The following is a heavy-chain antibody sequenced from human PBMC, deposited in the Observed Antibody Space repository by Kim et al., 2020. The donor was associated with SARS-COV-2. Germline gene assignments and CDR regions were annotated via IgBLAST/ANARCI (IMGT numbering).Heavy chain of an antibody. D-gene: IGHD1-26*01. CDR3: AREVGATLLA. J-gene: IGHJ4*01. Sequence: GGSLRLSCAASGFTFSSYAMNWVRQAPGKGLEWVADISSRGSTTYYADSVKGRFTISRDNAKNSLYLQMNSLRAEDTAVYYCAREVGATLLAWGHGTLVTVSS. CDR2: ISSRGSTT. V-gene: IGHV3-48*03. CDR1: GFTFSSYA.